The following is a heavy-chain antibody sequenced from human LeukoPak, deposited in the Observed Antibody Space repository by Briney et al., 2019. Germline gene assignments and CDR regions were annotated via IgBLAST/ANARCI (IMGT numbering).Heavy chain of an antibody. CDR1: GFTFSSYA. CDR3: AKDRTVGASYWYFDL. D-gene: IGHD1-26*01. CDR2: ISYDESNK. V-gene: IGHV3-30-3*01. Sequence: GGSLRLSCAASGFTFSSYAMHWVRQAPGKGLEWVAVISYDESNKYYAGSVKGRFTISRDNSKNTLCLQMNSLRAEDTAVYYCAKDRTVGASYWYFDLWGRGTLVTVSS. J-gene: IGHJ2*01.